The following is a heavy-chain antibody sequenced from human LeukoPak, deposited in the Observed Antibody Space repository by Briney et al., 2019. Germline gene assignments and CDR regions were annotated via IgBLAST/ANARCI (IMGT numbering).Heavy chain of an antibody. CDR3: ARASCGGDCYSVDAFDI. Sequence: GGSLRLSCAASGFTLSSYAMNWVRQTPGKGLEWVSAISGSGESTYYADSVEGRFTISRDNSKNTLYLQMNSLRAEDAAVYYCARASCGGDCYSVDAFDIWGQGTMVTVSS. D-gene: IGHD2-21*02. J-gene: IGHJ3*02. CDR2: ISGSGEST. V-gene: IGHV3-23*01. CDR1: GFTLSSYA.